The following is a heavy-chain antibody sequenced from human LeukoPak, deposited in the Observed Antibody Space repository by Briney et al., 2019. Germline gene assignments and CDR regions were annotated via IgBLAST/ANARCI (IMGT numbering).Heavy chain of an antibody. Sequence: GSLRLSCVASGFTFSSYWMSWVRQAPGKGLEWVANIKQDGSEKYYVDSVKGRFTISRDNAKNSLYLQMNSLRSEDTAVYYCARDVTRTLNWFDPWGQGTLVTVSS. J-gene: IGHJ5*02. CDR1: GFTFSSYW. CDR3: ARDVTRTLNWFDP. V-gene: IGHV3-7*03. CDR2: IKQDGSEK. D-gene: IGHD1-14*01.